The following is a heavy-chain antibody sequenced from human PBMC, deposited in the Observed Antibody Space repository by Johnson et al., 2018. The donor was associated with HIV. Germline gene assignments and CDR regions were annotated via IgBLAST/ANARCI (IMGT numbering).Heavy chain of an antibody. D-gene: IGHD1-26*01. Sequence: VQLVESGGGVVRPGGSLRLSCAASGFTVSSNYMSWVRQAPGKGLEWVSLIYSGGSTYYADSVKGRFTISRDNSKNTLYLQMNSLRAEDTAVYYCAKDLGEGSYLTDDAFDIWGQGTMVTVSS. CDR3: AKDLGEGSYLTDDAFDI. J-gene: IGHJ3*02. CDR1: GFTVSSNY. CDR2: IYSGGST. V-gene: IGHV3-53*01.